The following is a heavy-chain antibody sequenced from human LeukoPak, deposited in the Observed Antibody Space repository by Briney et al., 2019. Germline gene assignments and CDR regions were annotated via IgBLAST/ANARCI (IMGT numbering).Heavy chain of an antibody. CDR3: ARDQWLEHFDY. J-gene: IGHJ4*02. Sequence: SETLSLTCTVSGGSVRSSNDYWGWIRQPPGKGLEWIGSIYYSGSAWYNPSLKSRVTISVDTSRNQFSLKINSVTAADTAVYYCARDQWLEHFDYWGQGTPVTVSS. D-gene: IGHD6-19*01. CDR1: GGSVRSSNDY. CDR2: IYYSGSA. V-gene: IGHV4-39*02.